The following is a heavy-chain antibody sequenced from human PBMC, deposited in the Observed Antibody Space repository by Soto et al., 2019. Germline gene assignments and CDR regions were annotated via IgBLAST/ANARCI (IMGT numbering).Heavy chain of an antibody. CDR2: ISSSSSTI. CDR3: ARDLRVTTGGSKARFDY. J-gene: IGHJ4*02. CDR1: GFTFSSYS. V-gene: IGHV3-48*02. D-gene: IGHD4-17*01. Sequence: GGSLRLSCAASGFTFSSYSMNWVRQAPGKGLEWVSYISSSSSTIYYADSVKGRFTISRDNAKNSLYLQMNSLRDEDTAVYYCARDLRVTTGGSKARFDYWGQGTLVTVSS.